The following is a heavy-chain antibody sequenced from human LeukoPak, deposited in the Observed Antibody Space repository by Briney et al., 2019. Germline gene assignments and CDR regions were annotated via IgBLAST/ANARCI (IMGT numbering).Heavy chain of an antibody. Sequence: GGSLRLSCAASGFTFSSYAMSWVRQAPGKGLEWVSAISGSGGSTYYADSVKGRFTNSRDNSKNTLYLQMNSLRAEDTAVYYCAKDSDDILTGSDPGSDWGQGTLVTVSS. CDR3: AKDSDDILTGSDPGSD. V-gene: IGHV3-23*01. CDR1: GFTFSSYA. CDR2: ISGSGGST. D-gene: IGHD3-9*01. J-gene: IGHJ4*02.